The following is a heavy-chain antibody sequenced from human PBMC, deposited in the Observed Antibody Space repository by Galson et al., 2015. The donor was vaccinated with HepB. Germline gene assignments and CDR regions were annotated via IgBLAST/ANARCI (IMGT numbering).Heavy chain of an antibody. D-gene: IGHD6-19*01. CDR1: GFTFSLFS. V-gene: IGHV3-64D*06. CDR3: VKGVFGNGWDF. CDR2: ITRNAYNT. Sequence: SLRLSCAASGFTFSLFSIHWVRQAPGKGLEFVSGITRNAYNTDYSDSAKGRFTISRDDSKKELYLQMTSLRPEDTAIYYCVKGVFGNGWDFWGQGTLVTVSS. J-gene: IGHJ4*02.